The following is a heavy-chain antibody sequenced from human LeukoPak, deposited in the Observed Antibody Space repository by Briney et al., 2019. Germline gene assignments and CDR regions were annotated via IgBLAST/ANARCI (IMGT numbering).Heavy chain of an antibody. J-gene: IGHJ4*03. CDR2: INQNGGEN. CDR1: GFTFSDFW. D-gene: IGHD6-13*01. Sequence: GGSLRLSCAVSGFTFSDFWMNWVRRAPGKELEWVASINQNGGENYYVDSVKGRFTVSRDNPRNSLYLQMSSLRAEDTAVYYCARDGTAPGLYFDLWGQGALVTVSS. V-gene: IGHV3-7*01. CDR3: ARDGTAPGLYFDL.